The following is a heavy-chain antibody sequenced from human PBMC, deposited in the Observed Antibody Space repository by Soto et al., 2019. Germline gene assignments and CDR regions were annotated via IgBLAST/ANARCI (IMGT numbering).Heavy chain of an antibody. V-gene: IGHV1-69*11. D-gene: IGHD6-19*01. J-gene: IGHJ4*02. CDR2: IIPIGGTA. CDR1: GYTFTSYY. CDR3: ASSHTIAVADLFDY. Sequence: SVKVSCKASGYTFTSYYMHWVRQAPGQGLEWMGRIIPIGGTANYAQEFQGRVTITADESTSTAYMELSSLRSEDTAVYYCASSHTIAVADLFDYWGQGTLVTVSS.